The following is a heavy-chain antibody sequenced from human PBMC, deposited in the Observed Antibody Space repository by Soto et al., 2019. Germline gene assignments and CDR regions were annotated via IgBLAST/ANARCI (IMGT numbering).Heavy chain of an antibody. D-gene: IGHD3-9*01. V-gene: IGHV2-5*01. CDR1: GFSLSTSGVG. CDR3: AHSRFYYDILTGYSYFDY. J-gene: IGHJ4*02. CDR2: IYWNDDK. Sequence: SGPTLVNPTQTLTLTCTLSGFSLSTSGVGVGWIRQPPGKALEWLALIYWNDDKRYSPSLKSRLTITKDTSKNQVVLTMTNMDPVDTATYYCAHSRFYYDILTGYSYFDYWGQGTLVTVSS.